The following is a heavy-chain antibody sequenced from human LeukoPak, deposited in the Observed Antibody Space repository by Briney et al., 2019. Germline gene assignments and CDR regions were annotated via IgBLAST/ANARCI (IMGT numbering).Heavy chain of an antibody. J-gene: IGHJ4*02. V-gene: IGHV3-21*01. Sequence: GGSLRLSCAASEFTFSSYSMNWVRQAPGKGLEWVSAIGSSGTYIYYADSVKGRFIISRDNAKNSLSLQMNSLRAEDTAVYYCLPTAEKIDSWGQGTLVTVTS. D-gene: IGHD4-17*01. CDR2: IGSSGTYI. CDR1: EFTFSSYS. CDR3: LPTAEKIDS.